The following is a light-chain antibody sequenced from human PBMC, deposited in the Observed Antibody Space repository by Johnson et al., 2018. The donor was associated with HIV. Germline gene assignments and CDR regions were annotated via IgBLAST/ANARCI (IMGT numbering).Light chain of an antibody. CDR3: GTWDTSLSAVCV. CDR1: SSNIGNKY. Sequence: HSVLTQPPSVSAAPGQKVTISCSGSSSNIGNKYISWYQQLPGTAPKLLIYENSKRPSGIPDRFSGSKSGTSATLGITGLQTGDEADYYCGTWDTSLSAVCVFGSGTKVTVL. J-gene: IGLJ1*01. CDR2: ENS. V-gene: IGLV1-51*02.